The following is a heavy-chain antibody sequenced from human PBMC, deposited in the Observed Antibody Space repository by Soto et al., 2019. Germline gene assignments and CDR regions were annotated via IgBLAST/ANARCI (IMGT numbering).Heavy chain of an antibody. V-gene: IGHV5-51*01. CDR2: IYPGDSDT. CDR1: GYSFTSYW. CDR3: GRREPVGKSSFVVNR. Sequence: GESLKISRKGSGYSFTSYWIGWVRQMPGKGLEWMGIIYPGDSDTRYSPSFQGQVTISADKSISTAYLPWSSLKASDTAIYYCGRREPVGKSSFVVNRWGKGTT. J-gene: IGHJ6*03. D-gene: IGHD2-21*01.